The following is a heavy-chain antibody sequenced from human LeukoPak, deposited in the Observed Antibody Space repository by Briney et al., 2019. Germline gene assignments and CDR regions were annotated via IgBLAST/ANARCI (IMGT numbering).Heavy chain of an antibody. J-gene: IGHJ5*02. CDR3: ARGEDFKSSRFDP. V-gene: IGHV4-59*01. Sequence: SETLSLTCTVSGGSISSYYWSWIRQPPGKGLEWIGYIYNSGTVKYNPSLESRVTISVDASKSQFSLKLTSVTAADTALYYCARGEDFKSSRFDPWGQGALVTVSS. CDR1: GGSISSYY. CDR2: IYNSGTV. D-gene: IGHD1-26*01.